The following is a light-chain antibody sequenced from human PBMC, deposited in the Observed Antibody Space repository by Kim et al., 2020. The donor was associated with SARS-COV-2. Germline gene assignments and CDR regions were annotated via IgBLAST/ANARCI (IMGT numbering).Light chain of an antibody. Sequence: EIVLTQSPGTLSLSPGERATLSCRASQSVSSSYLAWYQQKPGQAPRLLIYGASSRATGIPDRFSGSGSGTDFTLTISRLEPEDFAVYYCQQEATFGGGTKLEI. CDR3: QQEAT. CDR1: QSVSSSY. J-gene: IGKJ4*01. V-gene: IGKV3-20*01. CDR2: GAS.